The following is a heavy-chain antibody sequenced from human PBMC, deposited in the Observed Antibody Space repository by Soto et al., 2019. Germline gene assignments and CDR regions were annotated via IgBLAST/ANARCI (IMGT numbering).Heavy chain of an antibody. V-gene: IGHV1-2*02. CDR1: GYTFTGYY. CDR3: ARVRVYYYGMDV. CDR2: INPNSGGT. Sequence: ASVKVSCKASGYTFTGYYMHWVRQAPGQGLEWMGWINPNSGGTNYAQKFQGRVTMTGDTSISTAYMELSRLRSDDTAVYYCARVRVYYYGMDVWGQGTTVTVS. J-gene: IGHJ6*02.